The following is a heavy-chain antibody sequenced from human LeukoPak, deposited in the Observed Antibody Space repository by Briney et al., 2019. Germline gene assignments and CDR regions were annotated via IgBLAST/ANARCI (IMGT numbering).Heavy chain of an antibody. CDR3: AKDRSPWLSSDPFDY. V-gene: IGHV3-74*01. CDR2: INGDGSNI. J-gene: IGHJ4*02. D-gene: IGHD3-22*01. Sequence: GGSLRLSCAASGFTFSSFWMHWVRQAPGKGLVWVSRINGDGSNIYYADSVKGRFTISRDNSKNTLYLQMNSLRAEDTAVYYCAKDRSPWLSSDPFDYWGQGTLVTVSS. CDR1: GFTFSSFW.